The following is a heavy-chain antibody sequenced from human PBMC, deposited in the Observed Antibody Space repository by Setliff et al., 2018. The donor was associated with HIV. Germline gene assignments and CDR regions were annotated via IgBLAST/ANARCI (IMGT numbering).Heavy chain of an antibody. V-gene: IGHV3-48*04. D-gene: IGHD6-19*01. J-gene: IGHJ4*02. Sequence: PGGSLRLSCAASGFTFSSYSMNWVRQAPGKGLEWVSYISSSGSTIYYADSVKGRFTISRDNAKNSLYLQMNSLRAEDTAVYYCARVAAVAGITFDYWGQGTLVTVSS. CDR2: ISSSGSTI. CDR1: GFTFSSYS. CDR3: ARVAAVAGITFDY.